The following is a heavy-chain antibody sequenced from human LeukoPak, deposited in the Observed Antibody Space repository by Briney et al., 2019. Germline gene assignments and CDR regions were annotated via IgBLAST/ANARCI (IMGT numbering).Heavy chain of an antibody. Sequence: GSVTVSCKASGYTFTGYYMQWVRQAPGQGLEGMGWINPNSGGTNYAQKFQGRVTMTRDTSISTAYMELSRLRSDDTAVYYCASSSDVAYWGQGTLVTVSS. D-gene: IGHD6-25*01. CDR1: GYTFTGYY. CDR2: INPNSGGT. V-gene: IGHV1-2*02. J-gene: IGHJ4*02. CDR3: ASSSDVAY.